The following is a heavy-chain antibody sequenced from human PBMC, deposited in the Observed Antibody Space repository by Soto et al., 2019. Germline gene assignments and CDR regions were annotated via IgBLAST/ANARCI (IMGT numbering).Heavy chain of an antibody. CDR1: GYTFTRYN. Sequence: ASVKVSCKTPGYTFTRYNIHWVRQAPGQRLEWMGWINVDTSTYAQKFQGRVTITADESTSTAYMELSSLRSEDTAVYYCARGLGLYYFDYWGQGTLVTVSS. J-gene: IGHJ4*02. CDR3: ARGLGLYYFDY. D-gene: IGHD1-26*01. V-gene: IGHV1-3*01. CDR2: INVDTS.